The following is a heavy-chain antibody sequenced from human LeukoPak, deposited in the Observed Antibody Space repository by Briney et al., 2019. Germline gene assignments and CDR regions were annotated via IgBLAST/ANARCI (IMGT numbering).Heavy chain of an antibody. CDR1: GYTFTGYY. J-gene: IGHJ4*02. CDR2: INPNSGGT. D-gene: IGHD3-22*01. V-gene: IGHV1-2*02. CDR3: ARGPGYYYDSSQADY. Sequence: GASVKVSCKASGYTFTGYYMHWVRQAPGQGLEWMGWINPNSGGTNYAQKFQGRVTMTRDTSISAAYMELSRLRSDDTAVYYCARGPGYYYDSSQADYWGQGTLVTVSS.